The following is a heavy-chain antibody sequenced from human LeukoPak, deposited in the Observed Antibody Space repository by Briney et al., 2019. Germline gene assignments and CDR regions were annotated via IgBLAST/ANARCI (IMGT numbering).Heavy chain of an antibody. Sequence: PGRSLRLSCAASGITFNTYSMHWVRQAPGKGLEWVAAISYDGRNKYYADSVKGRFTVSRVNSKNTLYLQLNSLRAEDTAVYYCASQIAAAGTYLTPHYWGQGTLVTVSS. CDR2: ISYDGRNK. D-gene: IGHD6-13*01. CDR1: GITFNTYS. J-gene: IGHJ4*02. CDR3: ASQIAAAGTYLTPHY. V-gene: IGHV3-30*04.